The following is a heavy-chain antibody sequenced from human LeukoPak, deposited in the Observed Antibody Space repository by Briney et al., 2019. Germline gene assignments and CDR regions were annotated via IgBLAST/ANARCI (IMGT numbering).Heavy chain of an antibody. Sequence: ASVKVSCKASGYTFTSYDINWVRQATGQGLEWMGWMNPNSGNTGYAQKFQGRVTMTRNTSISTAYMELSSLRSEDTAVYYCARLRRYCSGGSCYSLFDYWGQGTLVTVSS. J-gene: IGHJ4*02. CDR1: GYTFTSYD. D-gene: IGHD2-15*01. CDR3: ARLRRYCSGGSCYSLFDY. CDR2: MNPNSGNT. V-gene: IGHV1-8*01.